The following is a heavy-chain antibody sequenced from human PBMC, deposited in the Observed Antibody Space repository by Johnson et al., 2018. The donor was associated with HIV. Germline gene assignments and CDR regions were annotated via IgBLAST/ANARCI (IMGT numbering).Heavy chain of an antibody. CDR2: IYSGGST. V-gene: IGHV3-66*01. Sequence: VQLVESGGGLVQPGGSLRLSCAASGFTVSSNYMSWVRQAPGKGLEWVSVIYSGGSTYSADSVTGRFTISRDNAKNTLYLQMNSLRAEDTSVYYCASVNSGAFNFWGQGTMVTVSS. CDR1: GFTVSSNY. J-gene: IGHJ3*01. D-gene: IGHD3-10*01. CDR3: ASVNSGAFNF.